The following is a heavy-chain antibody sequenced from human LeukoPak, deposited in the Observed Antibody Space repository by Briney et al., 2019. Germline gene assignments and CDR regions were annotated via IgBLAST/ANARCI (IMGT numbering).Heavy chain of an antibody. J-gene: IGHJ4*02. CDR3: ARASSYGLDY. D-gene: IGHD5-18*01. V-gene: IGHV4-34*01. Sequence: SETLSLTCAVYGGSFGGYYWSWIRQPPGKGLEWIGEINHSGSTNYNPSLKSRVTISVDTSKNQFSLKLSSVTAADTAVYYCARASSYGLDYWGQGTLVTVSS. CDR2: INHSGST. CDR1: GGSFGGYY.